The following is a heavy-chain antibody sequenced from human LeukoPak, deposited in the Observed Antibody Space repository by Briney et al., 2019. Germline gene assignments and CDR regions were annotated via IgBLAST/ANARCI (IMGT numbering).Heavy chain of an antibody. J-gene: IGHJ4*02. CDR1: GYSFTSYW. D-gene: IGHD1-26*01. Sequence: GESLKISCKGSGYSFTSYWIGWVCQMPGKGLEWMGIIYPGDSDTRYSPSFQGQVTISADKSISTAYLQWSSLKASDTAMYYCARWSYFKRARIYAGDYWGKGTLVTVSS. CDR2: IYPGDSDT. CDR3: ARWSYFKRARIYAGDY. V-gene: IGHV5-51*01.